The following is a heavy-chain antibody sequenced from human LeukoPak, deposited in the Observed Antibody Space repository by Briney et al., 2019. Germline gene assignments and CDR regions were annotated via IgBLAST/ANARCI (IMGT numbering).Heavy chain of an antibody. D-gene: IGHD1-1*01. CDR2: IYTSGST. Sequence: PSETLSLTCTVSGGSISSYYWSWIRQPAGKGLEWIGRIYTSGSTNYNPSLKSRVTMSVDTSKNQFSLKLSSVTAADTAVYYCATSPPTGTTFDNWFDPWGQGTLVTVSS. CDR1: GGSISSYY. CDR3: ATSPPTGTTFDNWFDP. V-gene: IGHV4-4*07. J-gene: IGHJ5*02.